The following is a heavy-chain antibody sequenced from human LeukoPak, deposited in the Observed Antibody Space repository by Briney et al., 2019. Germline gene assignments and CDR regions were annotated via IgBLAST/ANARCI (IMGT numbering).Heavy chain of an antibody. CDR3: ARVLPGDTAAIYYYGMDV. V-gene: IGHV1-18*01. Sequence: ASVKVSCKASGYTFTSYGISWVRQAPGQGLEWMGWISAYNGNTNYAQKFQGRVTMTRDTSTSTAYMELSSLRSEDTAVYYCARVLPGDTAAIYYYGMDVWGQGTTVTVSS. CDR2: ISAYNGNT. J-gene: IGHJ6*02. CDR1: GYTFTSYG. D-gene: IGHD2-2*01.